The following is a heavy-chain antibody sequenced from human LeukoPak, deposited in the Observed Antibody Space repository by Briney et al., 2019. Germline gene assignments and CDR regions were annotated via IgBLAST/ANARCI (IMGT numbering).Heavy chain of an antibody. J-gene: IGHJ4*02. Sequence: PGESLKISCKGSGYSFTSYWISWVRQMPGKGLEWMGRIDPSDSYTNYSPSFQGHVTISADKSISTAYLQWSSLKASDTAVYYCARVVPRPGHRGYGDLDVWGQGTLVTVSS. CDR3: ARVVPRPGHRGYGDLDV. CDR2: IDPSDSYT. CDR1: GYSFTSYW. V-gene: IGHV5-10-1*01. D-gene: IGHD5-12*01.